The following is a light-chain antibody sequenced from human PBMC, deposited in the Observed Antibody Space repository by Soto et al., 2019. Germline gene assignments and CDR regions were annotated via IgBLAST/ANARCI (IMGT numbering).Light chain of an antibody. J-gene: IGKJ5*01. CDR2: GAS. CDR1: QSVSSSY. CDR3: QQYNNWPPT. Sequence: EIVLTQSPATLSLSRGEGGTLSCRASQSVSSSYLAWYQQKPGQAPRLLIYGASSRATGIPDRFSGSGSGTEFTLTISSLQSEDFAVYYCQQYNNWPPTFGQGTRLEIK. V-gene: IGKV3D-15*01.